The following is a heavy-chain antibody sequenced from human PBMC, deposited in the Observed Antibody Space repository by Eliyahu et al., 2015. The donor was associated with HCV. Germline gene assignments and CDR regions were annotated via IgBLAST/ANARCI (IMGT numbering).Heavy chain of an antibody. J-gene: IGHJ4*02. Sequence: EVQILESGGGLVQPGGSLRLSCTAXGLSLSGYVVNWVRQAPGRGLDWVSTIGGRGDDTFYADSVRGRFTISRDDSKNTVYLQMNTLRAEDTAIYYCARDEPFLAPGYWGQGTLVSVSS. CDR3: ARDEPFLAPGY. V-gene: IGHV3-23*01. D-gene: IGHD1-14*01. CDR1: GLSLSGYV. CDR2: IGGRGDDT.